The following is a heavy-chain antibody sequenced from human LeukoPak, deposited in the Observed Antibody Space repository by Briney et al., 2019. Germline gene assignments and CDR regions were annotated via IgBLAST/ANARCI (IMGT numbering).Heavy chain of an antibody. CDR2: IKQDGSER. D-gene: IGHD3-3*01. CDR1: GFTFSSYW. V-gene: IGHV3-7*01. CDR3: ARILEGAFDI. Sequence: PGGSLRLSCAASGFTFSSYWMTWVRQAPGKGLEWVANIKQDGSERYYVDSVKGRFTISRDNAKNSVDLQMNSLRAEDTAIYYCARILEGAFDIWGEGTMVTVSS. J-gene: IGHJ3*02.